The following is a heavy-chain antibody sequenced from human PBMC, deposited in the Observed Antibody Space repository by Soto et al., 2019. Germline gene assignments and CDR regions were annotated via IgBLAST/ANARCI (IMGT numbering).Heavy chain of an antibody. Sequence: GGSLRLSCAASGFTFSSYWMSWVRQAPGKGPEWVANVRQDGREKYYVDSVRGRFTISRDNAKNSLYLQMNSLRVEDTAVYYCVRDGYRGYDWAFDSRGRATRVTVAS. CDR2: VRQDGREK. CDR1: GFTFSSYW. J-gene: IGHJ3*02. D-gene: IGHD5-12*01. V-gene: IGHV3-7*01. CDR3: VRDGYRGYDWAFDS.